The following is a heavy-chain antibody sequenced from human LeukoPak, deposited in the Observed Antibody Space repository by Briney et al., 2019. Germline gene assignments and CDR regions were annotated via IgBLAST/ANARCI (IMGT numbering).Heavy chain of an antibody. CDR3: AIAAGWEQAY. CDR1: GFTFSTYW. CDR2: INQDGRAT. D-gene: IGHD1-26*01. Sequence: GGSLRLSCAASGFTFSTYWMSWVRQAPGKGLEWVANINQDGRATNYVDSAKGRFIVSRDNAKNSVFLQMSSLRAEDTAVYYCAIAAGWEQAYWGQGTLVTVSS. J-gene: IGHJ4*02. V-gene: IGHV3-7*01.